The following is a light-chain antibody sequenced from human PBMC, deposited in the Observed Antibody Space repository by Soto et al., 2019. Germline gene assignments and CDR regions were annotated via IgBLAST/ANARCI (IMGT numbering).Light chain of an antibody. CDR1: QSVSGN. Sequence: EIVMTQSPATLSVSPGERATLSCRASQSVSGNLAWYQQKPGQAPRLLIYGASTRDTGIPARFSGSGSGTEFTLTISSLQSEDLAVYYCQQYNNWPPWTFGQGTQVEIK. V-gene: IGKV3-15*01. J-gene: IGKJ1*01. CDR3: QQYNNWPPWT. CDR2: GAS.